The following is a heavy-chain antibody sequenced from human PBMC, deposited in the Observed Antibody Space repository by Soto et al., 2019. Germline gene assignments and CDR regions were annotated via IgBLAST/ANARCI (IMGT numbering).Heavy chain of an antibody. CDR3: TTDWESYYYDASFDY. J-gene: IGHJ4*02. Sequence: EVQLVESGGGLVKPGGSLRLSCAASGFTFSNAWMNWVRQAPGKGLEWVGRIKSKTDGGTTDYAAPVKGRFTISRDDSKNTLYLQMNSLKTEDTAVYYCTTDWESYYYDASFDYWGQGTLVTVSS. CDR2: IKSKTDGGTT. D-gene: IGHD3-22*01. V-gene: IGHV3-15*07. CDR1: GFTFSNAW.